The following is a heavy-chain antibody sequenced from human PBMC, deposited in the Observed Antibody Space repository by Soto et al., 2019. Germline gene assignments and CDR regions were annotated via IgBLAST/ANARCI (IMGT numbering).Heavy chain of an antibody. J-gene: IGHJ5*02. CDR3: AGSVGYCSGGSCYWFDP. V-gene: IGHV1-46*01. CDR2: INPSGGST. Sequence: ASVKVSCTASGYTFTSYYMHWVRQAPGQGLEWMGIINPSGGSTSYAQKFQGRVTMTRDTSTSTVYMELSSLRSEDTAVYYCAGSVGYCSGGSCYWFDPWGQGTLVTVSS. D-gene: IGHD2-15*01. CDR1: GYTFTSYY.